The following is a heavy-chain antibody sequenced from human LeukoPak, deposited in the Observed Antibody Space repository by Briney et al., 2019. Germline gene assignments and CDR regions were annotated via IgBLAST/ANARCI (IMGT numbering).Heavy chain of an antibody. Sequence: ASVKVSCEASGYTFTSYGISWVRQAPGQGLEWMGWISAYNGNTNYAQKLQGRVTMTTDTSTSTAYMELRSLRSDDTAVYYCARDHKVYYDYVWGSYRLDYWGQGTLVTVSS. CDR2: ISAYNGNT. D-gene: IGHD3-16*02. CDR1: GYTFTSYG. V-gene: IGHV1-18*04. J-gene: IGHJ4*02. CDR3: ARDHKVYYDYVWGSYRLDY.